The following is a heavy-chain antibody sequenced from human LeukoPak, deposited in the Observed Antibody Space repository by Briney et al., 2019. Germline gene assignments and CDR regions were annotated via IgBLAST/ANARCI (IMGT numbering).Heavy chain of an antibody. V-gene: IGHV3-33*06. CDR1: GFTFSSYG. CDR2: IWYDGSNK. CDR3: AKDPYSSSPNNWFDP. Sequence: GGSLRLSCAASGFTFSSYGMHWVRQAPGKGLEWVAVIWYDGSNKYYADSVKGRFTISRDNSKNTLYLQMNSLRAEDTAVYYCAKDPYSSSPNNWFDPWGQGTLVTVSS. J-gene: IGHJ5*02. D-gene: IGHD6-6*01.